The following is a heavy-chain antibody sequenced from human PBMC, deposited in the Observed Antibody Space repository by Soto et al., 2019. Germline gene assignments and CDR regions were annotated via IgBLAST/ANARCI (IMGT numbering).Heavy chain of an antibody. Sequence: PGESLKISCKGSGYSFTSYWISWVRQMPGKGLEWMGRIDPSDSYTNYSPSFQGHVTISADKSISTAYLQWSSLKASDTAMYYCARRRGYYDSSGSYYYGMDVWGQGTTVTVYS. CDR2: IDPSDSYT. D-gene: IGHD3-22*01. CDR1: GYSFTSYW. V-gene: IGHV5-10-1*01. CDR3: ARRRGYYDSSGSYYYGMDV. J-gene: IGHJ6*02.